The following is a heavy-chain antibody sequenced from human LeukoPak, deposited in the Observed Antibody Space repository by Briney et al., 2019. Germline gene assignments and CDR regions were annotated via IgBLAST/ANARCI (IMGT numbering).Heavy chain of an antibody. V-gene: IGHV3-23*01. Sequence: GGSLRLSCAASGFTFSNHAMNWVRQAPGRGLEWVSGISSSGGSTYYADSVKGRFTISRDNSKNTLFLQMNSLRAEATAVYYCAKVCTDGSCCYWGQGTLVTVSS. D-gene: IGHD2-15*01. J-gene: IGHJ4*02. CDR2: ISSSGGST. CDR1: GFTFSNHA. CDR3: AKVCTDGSCCY.